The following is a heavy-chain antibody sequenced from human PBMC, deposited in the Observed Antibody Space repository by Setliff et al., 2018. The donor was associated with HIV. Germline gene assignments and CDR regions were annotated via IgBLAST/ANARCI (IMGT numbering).Heavy chain of an antibody. D-gene: IGHD3-3*01. CDR2: ISRTSSYI. CDR1: GFTFSSYS. Sequence: PGASLTLSCAASGFTFSSYSMNWVRQAPGKGLEWVSFISRTSSYIYYADSLKGRFTISRDNAKNSLYLQMNSLRAEDTAVYYCARGFLLRFLEWSMPDAFDIWGQGTMVTVSS. V-gene: IGHV3-21*01. CDR3: ARGFLLRFLEWSMPDAFDI. J-gene: IGHJ3*02.